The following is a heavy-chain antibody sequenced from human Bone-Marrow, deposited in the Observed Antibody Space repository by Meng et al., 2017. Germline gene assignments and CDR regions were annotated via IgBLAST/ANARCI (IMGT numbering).Heavy chain of an antibody. CDR3: ARGDGYCSSTSCYMVDY. D-gene: IGHD2-2*02. CDR2: TSSSSSYI. Sequence: GESLKISCAASGFTFSSYSMNWVRQAPGKGLEWVSSTSSSSSYIYYADSVKGRFTISRDNAKNSLYLQMNSLRAEDTAVYYCARGDGYCSSTSCYMVDYWGQGTLVTVSS. V-gene: IGHV3-21*01. J-gene: IGHJ4*02. CDR1: GFTFSSYS.